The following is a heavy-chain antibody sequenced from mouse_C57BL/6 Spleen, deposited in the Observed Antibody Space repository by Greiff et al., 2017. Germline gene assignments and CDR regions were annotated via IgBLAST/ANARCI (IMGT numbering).Heavy chain of an antibody. CDR2: IYPGSGNT. Sequence: VKLSCKASGYTFTDYYINWVKQRPGQGLEWIARIYPGSGNTYYNEKFKGKATLTAEKSSSTAYMQLSSLTSEDSAVYFCARSGSSYLFDYWGQGTTLTVSS. CDR1: GYTFTDYY. V-gene: IGHV1-76*01. J-gene: IGHJ2*01. D-gene: IGHD1-1*01. CDR3: ARSGSSYLFDY.